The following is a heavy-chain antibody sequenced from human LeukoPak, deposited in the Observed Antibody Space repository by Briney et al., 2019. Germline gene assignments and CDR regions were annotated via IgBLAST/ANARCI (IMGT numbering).Heavy chain of an antibody. J-gene: IGHJ4*02. CDR2: IFPGDSDT. Sequence: GESLKISCKGSGYSFTNYWIGWVRQVPGKGLEWMAIIFPGDSDTRNSPSSEGRVTISADKSTSTAYLEWNSLTASDTAMYYCARRREGYNQGAFDYWGQGTLVTVSS. D-gene: IGHD5-24*01. V-gene: IGHV5-51*01. CDR1: GYSFTNYW. CDR3: ARRREGYNQGAFDY.